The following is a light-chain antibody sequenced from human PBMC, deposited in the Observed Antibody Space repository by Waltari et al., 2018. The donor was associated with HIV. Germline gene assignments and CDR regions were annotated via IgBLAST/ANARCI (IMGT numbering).Light chain of an antibody. CDR1: QSVSSN. CDR3: QQNHDWPPIT. V-gene: IGKV3-15*01. Sequence: EIMMTQSPATLSVSLGERATLSCRASQSVSSNLAWYQQKPGQAPSLLIYDASTRATDIPARFSGSGSGTEFTLTISNLQSEDFAVYYCQQNHDWPPITFGQGTRLEIK. CDR2: DAS. J-gene: IGKJ5*01.